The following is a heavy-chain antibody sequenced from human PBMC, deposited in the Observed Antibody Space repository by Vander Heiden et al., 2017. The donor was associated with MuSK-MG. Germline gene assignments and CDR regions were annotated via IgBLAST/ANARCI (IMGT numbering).Heavy chain of an antibody. CDR2: IIPIFGIA. J-gene: IGHJ6*02. V-gene: IGHV1-69*17. CDR3: ARGGYDILTGWGYYYYGMDV. CDR1: GGTFSSYA. D-gene: IGHD3-9*01. Sequence: GGTFSSYAISWVRQAPGQGLEWMGGIIPIFGIANYAQKFQGRVTITADKSTSTAYMELSSLRSEDTAVYYCARGGYDILTGWGYYYYGMDVWGQGTTVTVSS.